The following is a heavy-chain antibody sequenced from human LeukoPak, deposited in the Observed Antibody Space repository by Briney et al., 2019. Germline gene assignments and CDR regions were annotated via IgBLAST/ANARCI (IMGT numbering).Heavy chain of an antibody. V-gene: IGHV3-48*02. Sequence: GRSLRLSCAASGISFSSYAMQWVRQAPGKGLEWVSYISSSSSTIYYADSVKGRFTISRDNAKNSLYLQMNSLRDEDTAVYYCARDRVARVDAFDIWGQGTMVTVSS. CDR3: ARDRVARVDAFDI. CDR1: GISFSSYA. J-gene: IGHJ3*02. CDR2: ISSSSSTI.